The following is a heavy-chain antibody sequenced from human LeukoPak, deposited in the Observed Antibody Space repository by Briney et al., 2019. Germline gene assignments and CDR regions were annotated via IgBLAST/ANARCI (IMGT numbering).Heavy chain of an antibody. Sequence: PGGSLRLSCAASGFTFSSYWMSWVRQAPGKGLEWVANIKQDGSEKYYVDSVKGRFTISRDNAKNSLYLQMNSLRAEDTAVYYCARDTNDFWSGREGYFDYWGQGTLVTVSS. CDR3: ARDTNDFWSGREGYFDY. D-gene: IGHD3-3*01. CDR2: IKQDGSEK. V-gene: IGHV3-7*01. CDR1: GFTFSSYW. J-gene: IGHJ4*02.